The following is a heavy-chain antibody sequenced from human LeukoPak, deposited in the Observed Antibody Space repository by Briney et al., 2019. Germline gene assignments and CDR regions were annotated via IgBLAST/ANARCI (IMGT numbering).Heavy chain of an antibody. V-gene: IGHV4-59*01. J-gene: IGHJ2*01. CDR1: GGSISSNY. Sequence: SKTLSLTCSVSGGSISSNYWSWFRQPPGKGLEWIGYIYYSGSTNYNPSLKSRVTISLDTSKNRFSLKLSSVTTADTAVYYCARSVVTLYWYFDLWGRGTLVTVSS. D-gene: IGHD4-23*01. CDR3: ARSVVTLYWYFDL. CDR2: IYYSGST.